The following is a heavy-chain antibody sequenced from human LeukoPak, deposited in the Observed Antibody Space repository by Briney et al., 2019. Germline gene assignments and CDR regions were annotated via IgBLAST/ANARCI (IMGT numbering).Heavy chain of an antibody. CDR1: GFTFSSYW. Sequence: GGSLRLSCAASGFTFSSYWMHWVRQAPGKGLVWVSRINSAGSSTSYADSVKGRFTISRDNAKNTLYLQMNSLRAEDTAVYYCASLRFLEWLDYWGQGTLVTVSS. CDR2: INSAGSST. CDR3: ASLRFLEWLDY. D-gene: IGHD3-3*01. J-gene: IGHJ4*02. V-gene: IGHV3-74*01.